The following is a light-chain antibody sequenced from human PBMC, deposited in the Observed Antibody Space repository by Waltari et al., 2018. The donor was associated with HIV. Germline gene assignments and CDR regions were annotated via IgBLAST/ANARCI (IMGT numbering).Light chain of an antibody. CDR2: EVN. J-gene: IGLJ3*02. CDR1: RFDASAYNS. CDR3: TSYISSASSV. Sequence: QSALTQPASVSGSPGQSITISCPGPRFDASAYNSVSWFQHHPGKAPKVIIYEVNNRPSGVSSRFSGSKSASGASLTISGLQPEDEATYFCTSYISSASSVFGGGTKVTVL. V-gene: IGLV2-14*01.